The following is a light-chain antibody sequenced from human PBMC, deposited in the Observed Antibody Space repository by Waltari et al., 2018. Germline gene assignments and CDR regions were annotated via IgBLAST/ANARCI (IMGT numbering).Light chain of an antibody. J-gene: IGLJ3*02. V-gene: IGLV2-23*02. CDR2: EVT. Sequence: QSALTQPASVSGSPGQSITISCTGSTSDVGSYHLVSWYQFHPGKAPQLMIYEVTKRPSGISTRFSGSKSGNTASLTISGLRAEDEAEYFCCSFVAGSSWVFGGGTKLTV. CDR1: TSDVGSYHL. CDR3: CSFVAGSSWV.